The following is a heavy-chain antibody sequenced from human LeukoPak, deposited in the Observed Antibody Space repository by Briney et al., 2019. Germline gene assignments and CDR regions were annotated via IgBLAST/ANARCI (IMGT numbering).Heavy chain of an antibody. Sequence: GGSLRLSCAASGFTFSSYSMNWVRQAPGKGLEWVSSISSSSSYIYYADSVKGRFTISRDNAKNSLYLQMNSLRAEDTAVYYCARINDLDCSGGSCYWVSSGLLFDYWGQGTLVTVSS. CDR3: ARINDLDCSGGSCYWVSSGLLFDY. J-gene: IGHJ4*02. V-gene: IGHV3-21*01. D-gene: IGHD2-15*01. CDR1: GFTFSSYS. CDR2: ISSSSSYI.